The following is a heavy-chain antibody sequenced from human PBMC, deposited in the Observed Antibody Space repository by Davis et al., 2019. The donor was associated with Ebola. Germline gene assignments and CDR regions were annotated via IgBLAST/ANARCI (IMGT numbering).Heavy chain of an antibody. D-gene: IGHD6-19*01. CDR2: IYHSGST. CDR3: ARHFGAWSYYFDS. V-gene: IGHV4-39*01. CDR1: GDSVTSSSYY. J-gene: IGHJ4*02. Sequence: MPSETLSLTCTVSGDSVTSSSYYWGWIRQSPGTGLEWIGSIYHSGSTDYNPSLNSRVTMSVDTSRNQFSLKLNSVTAADSAIYYCARHFGAWSYYFDSWGQGSLVTVSS.